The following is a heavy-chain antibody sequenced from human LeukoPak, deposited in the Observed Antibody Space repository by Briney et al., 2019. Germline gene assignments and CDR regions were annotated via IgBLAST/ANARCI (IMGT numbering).Heavy chain of an antibody. CDR3: ARVRFLEWLPPTDAFDI. CDR1: GFTFSSYG. Sequence: GGSLRLSCAASGFTFSSYGMHWVRQAPGKGLEWVAVISYDGSNKYYADSVKGRFTISRDNAKNSLYLQMNSLRAEDTAVYYCARVRFLEWLPPTDAFDIWGQGTMVTVSS. CDR2: ISYDGSNK. V-gene: IGHV3-30*03. D-gene: IGHD3-3*01. J-gene: IGHJ3*02.